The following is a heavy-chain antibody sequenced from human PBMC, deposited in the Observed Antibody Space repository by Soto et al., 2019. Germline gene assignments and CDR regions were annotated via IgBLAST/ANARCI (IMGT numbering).Heavy chain of an antibody. CDR2: IWIDGSNK. CDR3: ARDSGGVMTTKYCDF. D-gene: IGHD4-17*01. V-gene: IGHV3-33*01. CDR1: GFSFSSYG. J-gene: IGHJ4*02. Sequence: QVQLVESGGGVVQPGRSLRLSCAASGFSFSSYGIHWVRQAPGKGLEWVAVIWIDGSNKYYGDSVRGRFTVPRDNSKETLYLHMNSLRDEDTAVYYCARDSGGVMTTKYCDFWGQGTLVTVSS.